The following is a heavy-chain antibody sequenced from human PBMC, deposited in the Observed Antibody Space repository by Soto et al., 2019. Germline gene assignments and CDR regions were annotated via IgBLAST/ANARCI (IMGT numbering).Heavy chain of an antibody. CDR2: INSYNGVT. CDR3: ARDRQNYGSLDY. V-gene: IGHV1-18*01. J-gene: IGHJ4*02. CDR1: GYTLSNNYG. D-gene: IGHD4-17*01. Sequence: QVQLVQSGAEVKNPGASVKVSCRASGYTLSNNYGISWVRQAPGQGLEWMGWINSYNGVTNNARKFQDRDTLTTDASTTTAYMELRSLRSDDTAIYYGARDRQNYGSLDYWGQGTLVTVSS.